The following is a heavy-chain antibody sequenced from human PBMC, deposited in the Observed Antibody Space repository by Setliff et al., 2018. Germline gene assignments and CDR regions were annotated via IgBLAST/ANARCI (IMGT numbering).Heavy chain of an antibody. CDR2: IYYSGTT. Sequence: SETLSLTCTVSGDSISSSRYYWAWIRQPPGKGLEWIGNIYYSGTTYSNPSLKSRVTMSVDTSKNQFSLRLNSVTASDTAVYYCARGYYDATGRVYFQYWGQGTLVTVSS. J-gene: IGHJ1*01. CDR1: GDSISSSRYY. D-gene: IGHD3-22*01. CDR3: ARGYYDATGRVYFQY. V-gene: IGHV4-39*01.